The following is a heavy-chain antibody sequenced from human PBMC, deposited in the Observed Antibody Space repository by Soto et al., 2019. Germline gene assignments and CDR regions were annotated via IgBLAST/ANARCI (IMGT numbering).Heavy chain of an antibody. D-gene: IGHD3-22*01. J-gene: IGHJ3*02. Sequence: GGSLRLSCAASGVTCVSYGMHWVRQAPGKGLEWVAVIWYDGSNKYYADSVKGRFTISRDNSKNTLYLQMNSLRAEDTAVYYCARDLYYYDSSGYYYPDAFDIWGQGTMVTVSS. CDR3: ARDLYYYDSSGYYYPDAFDI. CDR2: IWYDGSNK. V-gene: IGHV3-33*01. CDR1: GVTCVSYG.